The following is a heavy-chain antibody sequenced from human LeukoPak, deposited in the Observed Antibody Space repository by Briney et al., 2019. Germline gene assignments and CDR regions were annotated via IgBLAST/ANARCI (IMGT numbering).Heavy chain of an antibody. Sequence: ASVKVSCKASGYTFTTYGISWVRQAPGQGLEWMGWISGYNGNTNFAQKLQGRVTMTTDTSTNTAYMELRSLRSDDTAVYYCAMDIVVVPAAIHMDVWGQGTTVTVSS. CDR2: ISGYNGNT. CDR3: AMDIVVVPAAIHMDV. V-gene: IGHV1-18*01. CDR1: GYTFTTYG. J-gene: IGHJ6*02. D-gene: IGHD2-2*03.